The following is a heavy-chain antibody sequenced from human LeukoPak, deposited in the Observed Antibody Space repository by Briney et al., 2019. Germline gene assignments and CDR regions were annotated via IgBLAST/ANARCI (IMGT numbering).Heavy chain of an antibody. V-gene: IGHV4-34*01. CDR1: GGSFSGYY. Sequence: SETLSLTCAVYGGSFSGYYWSWIRQPPGKGLEWIGGINHSGSTNYNPSLKSRVTISVDTSKNQFSLKLSSVTAADTAVYYCARVVPATKWSNWFDPWGQGTLVTVSS. CDR3: ARVVPATKWSNWFDP. J-gene: IGHJ5*02. CDR2: INHSGST. D-gene: IGHD2-2*01.